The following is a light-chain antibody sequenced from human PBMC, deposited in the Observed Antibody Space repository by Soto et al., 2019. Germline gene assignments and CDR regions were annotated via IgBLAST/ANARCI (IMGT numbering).Light chain of an antibody. J-gene: IGLJ3*02. CDR1: SSNIGNNY. CDR3: GTWDNTLSGWV. CDR2: ENN. V-gene: IGLV1-51*02. Sequence: QSALTQPPSVSAAPGQKVTISCSGSSSNIGNNYVSWYQQLPGTAPKLLFYENNKRPSGIPDRFSGSKSGTSATLGITGLQTGDEADYYCGTWDNTLSGWVFGGGTKLTVL.